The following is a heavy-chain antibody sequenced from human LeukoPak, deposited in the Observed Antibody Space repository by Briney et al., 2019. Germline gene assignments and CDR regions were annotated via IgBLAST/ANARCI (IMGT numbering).Heavy chain of an antibody. Sequence: ASVKVSCKASGYIFSVSDYYIHWVRQAPGQGLEWMGWLNPKSGETKYAEKFQGGVAMTRDTSISTAYMELRSLRPDDTAVYYCARSATLRLTFRPRRGVWFDPWGQGTRVTVSS. CDR2: LNPKSGET. J-gene: IGHJ5*02. CDR1: GYIFSVSDYY. V-gene: IGHV1-2*02. CDR3: ARSATLRLTFRPRRGVWFDP. D-gene: IGHD2-8*01.